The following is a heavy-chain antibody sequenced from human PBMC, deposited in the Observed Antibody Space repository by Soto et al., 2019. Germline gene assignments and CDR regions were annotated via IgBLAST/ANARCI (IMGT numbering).Heavy chain of an antibody. CDR3: ARADGYSSSWYVY. CDR1: GFTFSSYW. Sequence: GSLRLSCAASGFTFSSYWMSWVRQAPGKGLGWVANIKQDGSEKYYVDSVKGRFTISRDNAKNSLYLQMNSLRAEDTAVYYCARADGYSSSWYVYWGQGTLVTVSS. V-gene: IGHV3-7*03. D-gene: IGHD6-13*01. CDR2: IKQDGSEK. J-gene: IGHJ4*02.